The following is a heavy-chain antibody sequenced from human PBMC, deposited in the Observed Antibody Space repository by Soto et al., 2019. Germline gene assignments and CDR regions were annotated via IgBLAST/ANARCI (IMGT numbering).Heavy chain of an antibody. D-gene: IGHD3-9*01. V-gene: IGHV5-10-1*01. CDR2: IDPSDSYT. Sequence: EVQLVQSGAEVKKPGESLRISCKGSGYSFTSYWISWVRQMPGKGLEWMGRIDPSDSYTNYSPSFQGHVTISADKSIXTXXLQWSSLKASDTAMYYCASPRTIFNPGGYYYGMDVWGQGTTVTVSS. CDR1: GYSFTSYW. CDR3: ASPRTIFNPGGYYYGMDV. J-gene: IGHJ6*02.